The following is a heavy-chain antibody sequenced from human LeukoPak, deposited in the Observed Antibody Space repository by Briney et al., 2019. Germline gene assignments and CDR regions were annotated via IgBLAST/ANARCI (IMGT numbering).Heavy chain of an antibody. D-gene: IGHD4-11*01. CDR1: GFPFSGYG. CDR3: ATGGNFYYSH. Sequence: GGSLRLSCAASGFPFSGYGMHWVRQAPGKGLEWVAVAYGDGSSQYYADSVKGRFSISKDISKNTLSLQMNSLRAEDTAVYSCATGGNFYYSHWGQGTLVAVSS. V-gene: IGHV3-33*01. CDR2: AYGDGSSQ. J-gene: IGHJ1*01.